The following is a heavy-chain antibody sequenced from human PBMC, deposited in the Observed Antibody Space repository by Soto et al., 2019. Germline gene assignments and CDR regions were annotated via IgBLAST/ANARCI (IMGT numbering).Heavy chain of an antibody. CDR2: FDPEDGET. V-gene: IGHV1-24*01. Sequence: ASVKVSCKVSGYTLTELSMHWVRQAPGKGLEWMGGFDPEDGETIYAQKFQGRVTMTEDTSTDTAYMELSSLRSEDTAVYYCATDRPGNYYYGMDVWGQGTTVTVSS. CDR1: GYTLTELS. J-gene: IGHJ6*02. CDR3: ATDRPGNYYYGMDV.